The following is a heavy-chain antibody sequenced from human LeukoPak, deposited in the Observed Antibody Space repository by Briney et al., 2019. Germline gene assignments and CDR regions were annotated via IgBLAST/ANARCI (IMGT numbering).Heavy chain of an antibody. CDR1: GGTFSSYA. J-gene: IGHJ4*02. CDR3: ARRRDGYNYEFDY. CDR2: IIPIFGTA. Sequence: VSSVKVSCKASGGTFSSYAISWVRPAPGQGLEGMGRIIPIFGTANYAQKFQGRVTITADKSTSTAYMELRSLRSEDTAVYYCARRRDGYNYEFDYWGQGTLVTVSS. D-gene: IGHD5-24*01. V-gene: IGHV1-69*06.